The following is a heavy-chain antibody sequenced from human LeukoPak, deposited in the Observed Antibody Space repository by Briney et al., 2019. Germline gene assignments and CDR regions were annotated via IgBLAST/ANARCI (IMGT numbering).Heavy chain of an antibody. J-gene: IGHJ4*02. Sequence: SETLSLTCAVYGVSFRGYYWSWLVPPPGKGLAGIGEINHIESTNYNASHKSRVPISVDTATNQFALKLSSVTAADTAVYYCARGIGWFGEFLYRHQIDYWGQGTLVTVSS. CDR1: GVSFRGYY. CDR3: ARGIGWFGEFLYRHQIDY. V-gene: IGHV4-34*01. CDR2: INHIEST. D-gene: IGHD3-10*01.